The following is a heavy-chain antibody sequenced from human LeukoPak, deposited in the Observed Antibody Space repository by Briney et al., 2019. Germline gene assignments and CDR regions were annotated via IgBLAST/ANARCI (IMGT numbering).Heavy chain of an antibody. J-gene: IGHJ3*02. Sequence: SGGSLRLSCAASGFTFSSYAMTWVRQSPGKGLEWVSLISDSGDSTYYSDSVKGRFTISRDDSKKTLYLQMNSLRAEDTALYYCARDSSGLPDAFHIWGQGTMVTVSS. CDR1: GFTFSSYA. D-gene: IGHD3-22*01. CDR2: ISDSGDST. V-gene: IGHV3-23*01. CDR3: ARDSSGLPDAFHI.